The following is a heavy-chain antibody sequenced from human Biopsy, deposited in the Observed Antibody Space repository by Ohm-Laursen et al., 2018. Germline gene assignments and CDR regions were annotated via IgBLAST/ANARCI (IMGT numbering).Heavy chain of an antibody. CDR2: IYFTGRT. CDR3: ASAGYNPDWNFDL. CDR1: GGPIDSYY. Sequence: SDTLSLTWTVSGGPIDSYYWSWIRQPPGKALEWIGYIYFTGRTSYNPSLKSRATMSVNASKKQFSLRLSSVTAADTAVYYCASAGYNPDWNFDLWGRGTRVTVSS. V-gene: IGHV4-59*07. D-gene: IGHD5-24*01. J-gene: IGHJ2*01.